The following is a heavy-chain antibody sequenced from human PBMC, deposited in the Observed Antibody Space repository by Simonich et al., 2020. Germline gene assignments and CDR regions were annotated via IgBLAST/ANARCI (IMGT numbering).Heavy chain of an antibody. V-gene: IGHV1-2*02. CDR1: GYTFTGYY. J-gene: IGHJ6*03. D-gene: IGHD1-26*01. Sequence: QVQLVQSGAEVKKPGASVKVSCKASGYTFTGYYMHWVRQAPGQGLELKGWIHPNKGGTNYAKKFQGRVTMTRDTSISTAYMELSRLRSDDTAVYYCARDLRGSYYYYYYMDVCGKGTTVTVSS. CDR2: IHPNKGGT. CDR3: ARDLRGSYYYYYYMDV.